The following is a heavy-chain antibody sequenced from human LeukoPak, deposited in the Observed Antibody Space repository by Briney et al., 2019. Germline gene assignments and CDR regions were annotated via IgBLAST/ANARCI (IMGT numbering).Heavy chain of an antibody. J-gene: IGHJ5*02. CDR2: IYYSGST. CDR1: GGSISSGGYY. D-gene: IGHD3-22*01. CDR3: ARRSPTYDSTPWWFDP. V-gene: IGHV4-31*03. Sequence: SQTLSLTCTVSGGSISSGGYYWSWIRQHPGKGLEWIGYIYYSGSTYYNPSLKSRVTIPVDTSKNQFSLKLSSVTAADTAVYYCARRSPTYDSTPWWFDPWGQGTLVTVSS.